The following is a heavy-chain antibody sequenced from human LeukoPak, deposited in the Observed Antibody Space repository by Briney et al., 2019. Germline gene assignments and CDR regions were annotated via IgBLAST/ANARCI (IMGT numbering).Heavy chain of an antibody. CDR1: GFTLSSYW. Sequence: GGSLRLSCAASGFTLSSYWMHWVRQVPGKGLVWVSRINTDGSRTSYADSVKGRFTISRDNAKNTLYLQMNSLRAEDTAVYYCAREGCGSTSCSAYWSFDLWGRGTLVTVSS. D-gene: IGHD2-2*01. J-gene: IGHJ2*01. V-gene: IGHV3-74*01. CDR3: AREGCGSTSCSAYWSFDL. CDR2: INTDGSRT.